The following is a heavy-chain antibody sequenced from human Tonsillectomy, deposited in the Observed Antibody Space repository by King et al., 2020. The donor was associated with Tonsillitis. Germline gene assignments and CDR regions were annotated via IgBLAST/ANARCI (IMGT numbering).Heavy chain of an antibody. CDR1: GFTFSDSS. V-gene: IGHV3-30*04. D-gene: IGHD1-26*01. J-gene: IGHJ4*02. CDR3: VRPTTETDTRYFDS. CDR2: ISRDGDDI. Sequence: VQLVESGGGVVQPGRSLRLSCAASGFTFSDSSMHWVRQAPGKGLDWVAVISRDGDDIYYTDSVKGRFTVSRDNSKNTLYLQMNSLRGEDTAIYYCVRPTTETDTRYFDSWGQGSLVTVSS.